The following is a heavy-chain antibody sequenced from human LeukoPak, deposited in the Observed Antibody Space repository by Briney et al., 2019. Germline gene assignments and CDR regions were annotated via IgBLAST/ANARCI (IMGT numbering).Heavy chain of an antibody. D-gene: IGHD2-15*01. CDR2: IRYDGSNK. CDR3: ARDQARYCSGGSCSYFDY. CDR1: GFTFSSYG. J-gene: IGHJ4*02. V-gene: IGHV3-30*02. Sequence: GGSLRLSCAASGFTFSSYGMHWVRQAPGKGLEWVAFIRYDGSNKYYADSVKGRFTISRDNSKNTLYLQMNSLRAEDTAVYYCARDQARYCSGGSCSYFDYWGQGTLVTVSS.